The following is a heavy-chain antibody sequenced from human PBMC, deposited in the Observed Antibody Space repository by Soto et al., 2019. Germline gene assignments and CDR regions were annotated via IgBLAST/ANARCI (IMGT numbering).Heavy chain of an antibody. CDR2: IYYSGST. CDR1: GGSISNYY. J-gene: IGHJ4*02. D-gene: IGHD2-15*01. Sequence: QVQLQESGPGLVKPSETLSLTCTVSGGSISNYYWSWIRQPPGKGLEWFGYIYYSGSTNYNPSLKSRVTISLDTSKNQFSRKLSSVTAADTAVYYCARGGGYCRGGSCYHLDYWGQGTLATVSS. CDR3: ARGGGYCRGGSCYHLDY. V-gene: IGHV4-59*01.